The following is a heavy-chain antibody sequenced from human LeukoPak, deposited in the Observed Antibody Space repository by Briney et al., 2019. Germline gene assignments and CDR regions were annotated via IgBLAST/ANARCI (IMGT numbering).Heavy chain of an antibody. D-gene: IGHD5-12*01. Sequence: SVKVSCKASGGTFNSYGIIWVRQAPGQGPEWMGGIIPILGTSNYAQKFQGRVTITADKSTSTAYMELSSLRSEDTAVYYCGRGARPPHYYYYMDVWGKGTTVTVSS. CDR1: GGTFNSYG. V-gene: IGHV1-69*10. J-gene: IGHJ6*03. CDR2: IIPILGTS. CDR3: GRGARPPHYYYYMDV.